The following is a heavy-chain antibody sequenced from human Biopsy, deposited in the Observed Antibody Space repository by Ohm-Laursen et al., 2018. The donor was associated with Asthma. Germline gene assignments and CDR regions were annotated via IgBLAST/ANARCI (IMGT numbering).Heavy chain of an antibody. V-gene: IGHV1-69*01. D-gene: IGHD2-2*01. Sequence: SSVKVSCKSLGGTFNTYVISWVRQAPGHALEWLGGINSVFGTTTYPQKFQDRVKITADDSTSTVYMELSSLRSEDTAVYYCARKAGSCISRTCYSLDFWGQGTLVTVSS. CDR1: GGTFNTYV. CDR2: INSVFGTT. CDR3: ARKAGSCISRTCYSLDF. J-gene: IGHJ4*01.